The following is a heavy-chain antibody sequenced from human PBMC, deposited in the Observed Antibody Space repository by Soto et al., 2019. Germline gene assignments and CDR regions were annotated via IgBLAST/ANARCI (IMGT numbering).Heavy chain of an antibody. CDR1: GFTFSSYA. Sequence: SLRLSCAVSGFTFSSYAMSWVRQAPGKGLEWVSAISGSGGSTYYADSVKGRFTISRDNSKNTLYLQMNSLRAEDTAVYYCAAYYDFWSGYYAFDYWGQGTLVTVSS. D-gene: IGHD3-3*01. CDR3: AAYYDFWSGYYAFDY. CDR2: ISGSGGST. J-gene: IGHJ4*02. V-gene: IGHV3-23*01.